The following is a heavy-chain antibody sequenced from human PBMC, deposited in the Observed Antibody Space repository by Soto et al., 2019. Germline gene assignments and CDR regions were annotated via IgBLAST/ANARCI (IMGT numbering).Heavy chain of an antibody. CDR2: IYYTGTT. D-gene: IGHD3-22*01. CDR3: ARDPLRDGSGYSFGMDV. CDR1: GDSISSDY. Sequence: QVQLQESGPGLVKPSGTLSLTCTVSGDSISSDYWSWIRQPPGKGLGCIGYIYYTGTTNYNPSLKGRVTKSVDTSKNQFSLKLSSVTAADTAVYYCARDPLRDGSGYSFGMDVWGPGTTVTVSS. V-gene: IGHV4-59*01. J-gene: IGHJ6*02.